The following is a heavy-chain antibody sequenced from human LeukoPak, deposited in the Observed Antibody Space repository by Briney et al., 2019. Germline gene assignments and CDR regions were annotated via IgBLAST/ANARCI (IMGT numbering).Heavy chain of an antibody. Sequence: PGGSLRLSCAASGFTFSSYAMSWVRQAPGKGLEWVSAISGSGGSTYYADSVKGRFTISRDNSKNTLYLQMNSLRAEDTAVYYCARAEWELGGGLFDYWGQGTLVTVSS. CDR3: ARAEWELGGGLFDY. J-gene: IGHJ4*02. V-gene: IGHV3-23*01. CDR2: ISGSGGST. CDR1: GFTFSSYA. D-gene: IGHD1-26*01.